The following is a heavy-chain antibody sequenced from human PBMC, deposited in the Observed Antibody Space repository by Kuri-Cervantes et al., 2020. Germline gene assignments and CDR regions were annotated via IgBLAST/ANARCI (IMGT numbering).Heavy chain of an antibody. J-gene: IGHJ4*02. CDR3: AKAGVRYFDWLQYFDY. CDR1: GFTFSSYW. V-gene: IGHV3-7*01. Sequence: GGSLRLSCAASGFTFSSYWMNWVRQAPGKGLEWVANIKQDGSEKYYVDSVKGRFTISRDNSKNTLYLQMNSLRAEDTAVYYCAKAGVRYFDWLQYFDYWGQGTLVTVSS. CDR2: IKQDGSEK. D-gene: IGHD3-9*01.